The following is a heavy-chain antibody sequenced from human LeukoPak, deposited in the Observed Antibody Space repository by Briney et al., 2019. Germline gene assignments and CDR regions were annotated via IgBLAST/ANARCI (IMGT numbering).Heavy chain of an antibody. CDR1: GFTVSSNY. J-gene: IGHJ6*03. V-gene: IGHV3-30*02. CDR3: AKDSRAALVGPYYMDV. CDR2: IRYDETNE. D-gene: IGHD6-25*01. Sequence: GGSLRLSCAASGFTVSSNYMTWVRQAPGKGLEWVAFIRYDETNEYYADSVKGRFTISRDNSKNTLYLQMNSLRTEDTAVYYCAKDSRAALVGPYYMDVWGKGTTVTISS.